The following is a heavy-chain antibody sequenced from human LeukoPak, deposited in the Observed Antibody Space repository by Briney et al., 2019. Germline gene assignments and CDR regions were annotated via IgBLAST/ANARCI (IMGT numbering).Heavy chain of an antibody. J-gene: IGHJ4*02. V-gene: IGHV1-18*01. Sequence: ASVKVSYKASGYTFSSYAISWVRQAPGQGLEWMGWISGYNGNTNYAQKLQGRVTMTTDTSTSTAYMELRSLRSDDTAVYYCARDIIVGATPDYWGQGTLVTVSS. CDR1: GYTFSSYA. CDR3: ARDIIVGATPDY. D-gene: IGHD1-26*01. CDR2: ISGYNGNT.